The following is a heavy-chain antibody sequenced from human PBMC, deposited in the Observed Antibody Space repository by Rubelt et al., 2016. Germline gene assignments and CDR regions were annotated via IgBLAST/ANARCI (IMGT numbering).Heavy chain of an antibody. CDR2: FYSGST. CDR3: ARDRGRTPFDY. CDR1: GGSVSTGSYF. Sequence: QVQLRESGPGLVKPSETLSLTCSVSGGSVSTGSYFWNWIRQPPGKGLEWVGYFYSGSTNYKHSLKSRVTISVDTSKNLFSLNLRSVTAADTAVYYCARDRGRTPFDYWGQGILVTVSS. D-gene: IGHD1-14*01. J-gene: IGHJ4*02. V-gene: IGHV4-61*01.